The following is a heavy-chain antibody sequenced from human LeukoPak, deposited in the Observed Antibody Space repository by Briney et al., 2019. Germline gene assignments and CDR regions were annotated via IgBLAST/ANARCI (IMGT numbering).Heavy chain of an antibody. D-gene: IGHD3-22*01. CDR2: ISGSGGST. CDR3: AKDLVTMIVVDDAFDI. CDR1: GFTFSSYA. Sequence: GGSLRLSCAASGFTFSSYAMSWVRQVPGKGLEWVLAISGSGGSTYYADSVKGRFTISRDNSKNTLYLQMNSLRAEDTAVYYCAKDLVTMIVVDDAFDIWGQGTMVTVSS. V-gene: IGHV3-23*01. J-gene: IGHJ3*02.